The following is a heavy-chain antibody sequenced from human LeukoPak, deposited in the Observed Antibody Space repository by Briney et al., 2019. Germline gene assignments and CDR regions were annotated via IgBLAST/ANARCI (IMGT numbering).Heavy chain of an antibody. V-gene: IGHV3-21*01. CDR2: ISSSSSYI. Sequence: GRSLRLSCAFSGFTFSSYSMNWASQAPAKGLEWVSSISSSSSYIYYADSVKGRFTISRDNAKNSLYLQMNSLRAEDTAVYYCAREFYSNYASDYWGQGTLVTVSS. D-gene: IGHD4-11*01. CDR3: AREFYSNYASDY. CDR1: GFTFSSYS. J-gene: IGHJ4*02.